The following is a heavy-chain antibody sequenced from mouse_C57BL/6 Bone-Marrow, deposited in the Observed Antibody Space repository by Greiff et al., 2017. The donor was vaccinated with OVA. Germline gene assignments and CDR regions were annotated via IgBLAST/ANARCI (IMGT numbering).Heavy chain of an antibody. Sequence: QVQLKESGAELARPGASVKLSCKASGYTFTSYGISWVKQRTGQGLEWIGEIYPRSGNTYYNEKFKGKATLTADKSSSTAYMELRSLTSEDSAVYFCARGGSNWYFDVWGTGTTVTVSS. CDR3: ARGGSNWYFDV. D-gene: IGHD1-1*02. V-gene: IGHV1-81*01. CDR2: IYPRSGNT. J-gene: IGHJ1*03. CDR1: GYTFTSYG.